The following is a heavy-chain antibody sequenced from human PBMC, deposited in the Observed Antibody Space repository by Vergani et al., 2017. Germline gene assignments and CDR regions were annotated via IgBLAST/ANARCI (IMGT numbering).Heavy chain of an antibody. D-gene: IGHD3-22*01. CDR3: ARDTYYYDSSGLGPFDY. CDR2: ISSSSSYI. CDR1: GFTFSSYS. Sequence: EVQLVESGGGLVKPGGSLRLSCAASGFTFSSYSMNWVRQAPGKGLEWVSSISSSSSYIYYADSVKGRFTISRDNAKNSLYLQMNSLRAEDTAVYYCARDTYYYDSSGLGPFDYWGQGTLVTVSS. V-gene: IGHV3-21*01. J-gene: IGHJ4*02.